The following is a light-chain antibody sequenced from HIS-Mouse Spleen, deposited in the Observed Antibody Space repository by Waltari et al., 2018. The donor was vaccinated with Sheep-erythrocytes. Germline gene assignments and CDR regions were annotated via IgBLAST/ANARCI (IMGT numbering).Light chain of an antibody. Sequence: QSALTQPRSVSGSPGQSVTIPCTGTSSELGCDNYVSWYQQHTGKAPKLMIYDVSKRPSGVPDRFSGSKSGNTASLTISGLQAEDEADYYCCSYAGSYTFVVFGGGTKLTVL. CDR1: SSELGCDNY. CDR2: DVS. J-gene: IGLJ2*01. CDR3: CSYAGSYTFVV. V-gene: IGLV2-11*01.